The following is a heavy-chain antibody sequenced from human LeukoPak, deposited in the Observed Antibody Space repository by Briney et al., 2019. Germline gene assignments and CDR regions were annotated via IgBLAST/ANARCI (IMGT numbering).Heavy chain of an antibody. J-gene: IGHJ4*02. CDR1: GFTFSSNS. CDR2: ISGSGDST. V-gene: IGHV3-23*01. Sequence: GGSLRLSCAASGFTFSSNSMTWVRQTPGKGLEWVSGISGSGDSTFYADSVKGRLTISRDNSRNTLYLQMSSLRPEDTAVYYCTKWSGFGDDWGQGTLVTVSS. CDR3: TKWSGFGDD. D-gene: IGHD3-10*01.